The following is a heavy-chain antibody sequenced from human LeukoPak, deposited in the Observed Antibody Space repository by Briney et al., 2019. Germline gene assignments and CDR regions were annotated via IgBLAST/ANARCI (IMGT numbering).Heavy chain of an antibody. Sequence: PSETLSLTCTVSGGSISSGGYYWSWIRQHPGKGLEWIGYIYYSGSTYYNPSLKSRVTISVDASKNQFSLKLSSVTAADTAAYYCHGGYSYERYGMDVWGQGTTVTVSS. CDR1: GGSISSGGYY. D-gene: IGHD5-18*01. V-gene: IGHV4-31*03. CDR3: HGGYSYERYGMDV. J-gene: IGHJ6*02. CDR2: IYYSGST.